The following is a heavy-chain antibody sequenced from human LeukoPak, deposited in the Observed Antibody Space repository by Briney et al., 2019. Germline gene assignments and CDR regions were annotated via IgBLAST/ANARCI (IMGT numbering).Heavy chain of an antibody. J-gene: IGHJ4*02. CDR3: ARDYGGSSPFDY. Sequence: PGGSLRLSCAASGFTLSNYALNWVRQAPGKGLEWVSYISSHSSNIHYTDSVKGRFTISRDNAKNSLYLQMNSLRVEDTAVYYCARDYGGSSPFDYWGQGTLVTVSS. CDR2: ISSHSSNI. V-gene: IGHV3-48*01. CDR1: GFTLSNYA. D-gene: IGHD4-23*01.